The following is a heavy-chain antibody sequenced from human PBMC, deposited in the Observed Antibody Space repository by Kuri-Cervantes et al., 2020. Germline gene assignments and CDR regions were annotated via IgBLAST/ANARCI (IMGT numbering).Heavy chain of an antibody. CDR2: INTNTGNP. Sequence: ASVKVSCKASGYTFTSYAMNWVRQAPGQGLEWMGWINTNTGNPTYAQGFTGRFVFSLDTSVSTAYLQISSLKAEDTAVYYCVSPERGGYSYGWAFDIWGQGTMVTVSS. J-gene: IGHJ3*02. V-gene: IGHV7-4-1*02. D-gene: IGHD5-18*01. CDR3: VSPERGGYSYGWAFDI. CDR1: GYTFTSYA.